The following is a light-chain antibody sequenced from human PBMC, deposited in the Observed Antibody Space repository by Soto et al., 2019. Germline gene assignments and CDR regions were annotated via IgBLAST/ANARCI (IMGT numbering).Light chain of an antibody. CDR1: QSVNNF. J-gene: IGKJ5*01. Sequence: EIVFTQSPSTLYMSPGERATLSFRASQSVNNFLAWYQQRPGQAPRLLMYEASNRATGVPARFSGSGSGTDFTLTISSLEPEDFAIYYCQQRSKWPLVTFGQGTLLAI. CDR3: QQRSKWPLVT. CDR2: EAS. V-gene: IGKV3-11*01.